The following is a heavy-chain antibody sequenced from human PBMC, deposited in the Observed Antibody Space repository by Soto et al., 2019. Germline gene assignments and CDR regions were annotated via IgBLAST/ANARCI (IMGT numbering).Heavy chain of an antibody. Sequence: QLQLQESGPGLVKPSETLSLTCTVSGGSISSSSYYWGWIRQPPGKGLEWIGSIYYSGSTYYNPSLKSRVTISVDTSKNQFSLKLSSVTAADTAVYYCAGTVEVLLWFGELLSRESRHDYWGQGTLVTVSS. CDR2: IYYSGST. J-gene: IGHJ4*02. CDR1: GGSISSSSYY. D-gene: IGHD3-10*01. CDR3: AGTVEVLLWFGELLSRESRHDY. V-gene: IGHV4-39*01.